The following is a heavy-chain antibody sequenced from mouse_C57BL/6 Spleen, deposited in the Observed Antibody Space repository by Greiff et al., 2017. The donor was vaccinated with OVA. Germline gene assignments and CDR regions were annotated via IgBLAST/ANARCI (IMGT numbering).Heavy chain of an antibody. V-gene: IGHV1-18*01. CDR2: INPNNGGT. CDR3: ARRWLLPYYFDY. D-gene: IGHD2-3*01. J-gene: IGHJ2*01. Sequence: EVKLVESGPELVKPGASVKIPCKASGYTFTDYNMDWVKQSHGKSLEWIGDINPNNGGTIYNQKFKGKATLTVDKSSSTAYMELRSLTSEDTAVYYCARRWLLPYYFDYWGQGTTLTVSS. CDR1: GYTFTDYN.